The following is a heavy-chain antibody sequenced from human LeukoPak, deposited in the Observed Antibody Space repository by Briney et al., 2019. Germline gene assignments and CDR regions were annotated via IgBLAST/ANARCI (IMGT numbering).Heavy chain of an antibody. CDR1: GFTFRSYW. D-gene: IGHD1-14*01. CDR3: PRDSPESDRFAYDY. V-gene: IGHV3-7*01. CDR2: INLGGTEK. J-gene: IGHJ4*03. Sequence: GGSLRLSCAASGFTFRSYWLSWVRQAPGKGLEWVASINLGGTEKSYVDSVKSRFTISRDNAKNSLYLQMRSLSGEDTAIYYCPRDSPESDRFAYDYWGQGTLVTVSS.